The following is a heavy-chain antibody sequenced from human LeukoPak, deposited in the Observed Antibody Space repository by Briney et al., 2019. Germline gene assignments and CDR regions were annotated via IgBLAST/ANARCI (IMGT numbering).Heavy chain of an antibody. CDR1: GYSISSGYY. CDR3: ARGASSGYYGGFDY. Sequence: SETLSLTCIVSGYSISSGYYWGWIRQPPGKGLEWIGSIYHSGSTYYNPSLKSRVTISVDTSKNQFSLKLSSVTAADTAVYYCARGASSGYYGGFDYWGQGILVTVSS. J-gene: IGHJ4*02. V-gene: IGHV4-38-2*02. D-gene: IGHD3-22*01. CDR2: IYHSGST.